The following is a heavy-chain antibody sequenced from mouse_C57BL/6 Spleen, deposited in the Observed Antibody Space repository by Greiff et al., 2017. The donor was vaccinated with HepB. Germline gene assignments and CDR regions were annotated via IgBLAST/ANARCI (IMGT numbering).Heavy chain of an antibody. CDR1: GFTFTDYY. V-gene: IGHV7-3*01. CDR2: IRNKANGYTT. D-gene: IGHD2-10*01. CDR3: ARSPAYSWFAY. J-gene: IGHJ3*01. Sequence: DVKLVESGGGLVQPGGSLSLSCAASGFTFTDYYMSWVRQPPGKALEWLGFIRNKANGYTTEYSASVKGRFTISRDNSQSILYLQMNALRAEDSATYYCARSPAYSWFAYWGQGTLVTVSA.